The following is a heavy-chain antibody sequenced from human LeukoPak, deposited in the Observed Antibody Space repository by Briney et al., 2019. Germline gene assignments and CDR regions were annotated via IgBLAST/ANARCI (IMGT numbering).Heavy chain of an antibody. CDR2: INPSGGST. J-gene: IGHJ4*02. D-gene: IGHD6-13*01. CDR1: GYTFTSYY. Sequence: ASVKVSCKASGYTFTSYYMHWVRQAPGQGLEWMGIINPSGGSTSYAQKFQGRVTMTRDMSTSTVYMELSSLRSDDTAVYYCARVRSSWYQGYDYWGQGTLVTVSS. CDR3: ARVRSSWYQGYDY. V-gene: IGHV1-46*01.